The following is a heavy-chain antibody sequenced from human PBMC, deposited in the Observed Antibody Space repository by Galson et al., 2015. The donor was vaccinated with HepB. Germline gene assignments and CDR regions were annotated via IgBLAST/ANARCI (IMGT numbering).Heavy chain of an antibody. Sequence: SLRLSCAASGFTVSSNYMSWVRQAPGKGLEWVSVIYSGGSTYYADSVKGRFTISRDNSKNTLYLQMNSLRAEDTAVYYCARDQYYGSGSRTAQGEDYYYYYGMDVWGQGTTVTVSS. CDR3: ARDQYYGSGSRTAQGEDYYYYYGMDV. CDR2: IYSGGST. CDR1: GFTVSSNY. J-gene: IGHJ6*02. D-gene: IGHD3-10*01. V-gene: IGHV3-66*01.